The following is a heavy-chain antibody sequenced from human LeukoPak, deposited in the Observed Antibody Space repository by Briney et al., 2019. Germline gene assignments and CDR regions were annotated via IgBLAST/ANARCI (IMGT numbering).Heavy chain of an antibody. CDR3: ASSQPRGIAAAGRYFDY. CDR2: INHSGST. J-gene: IGHJ4*02. V-gene: IGHV4-34*01. Sequence: SETLSLTCAVYGGSFSGYYWSWIRQPPGKGLEWIGEINHSGSTNYNPSLKSRVTISVDTSKNQFSLKLSSVTAADTAVYYCASSQPRGIAAAGRYFDYWGQGTLVTVSS. CDR1: GGSFSGYY. D-gene: IGHD6-13*01.